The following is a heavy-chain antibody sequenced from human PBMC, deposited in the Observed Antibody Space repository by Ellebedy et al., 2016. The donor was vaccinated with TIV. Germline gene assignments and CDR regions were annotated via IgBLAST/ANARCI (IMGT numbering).Heavy chain of an antibody. CDR3: ARASSSGYDEGALGGYYYGMDV. J-gene: IGHJ6*02. CDR2: ISSSSSYT. V-gene: IGHV3-21*05. CDR1: GFTFSSYS. Sequence: GESLKISRAASGFTFSSYSMNWVRQAPGKGLEWVSYISSSSSYTNYADSVKGRFTISRDNAKNSLYLQMNSLRAEDTAVYYCARASSSGYDEGALGGYYYGMDVWGQGTTVTVSS. D-gene: IGHD5-12*01.